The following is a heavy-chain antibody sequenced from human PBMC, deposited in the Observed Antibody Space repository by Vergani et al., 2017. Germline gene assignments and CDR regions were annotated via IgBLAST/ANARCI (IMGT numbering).Heavy chain of an antibody. CDR2: IYYSGST. CDR1: GGSISSSSYY. Sequence: QLQLQESGPGLVKPSETLSLTCTVSGGSISSSSYYWGWIRQPPGKGLEWIGSIYYSGSTYYNPSLKSRVTISVDTSKNQFSLKLSSVTAADTAVYYCARDGIVGATPIYFYGMDVWGQGTTVTVSS. CDR3: ARDGIVGATPIYFYGMDV. J-gene: IGHJ6*02. V-gene: IGHV4-39*07. D-gene: IGHD1-26*01.